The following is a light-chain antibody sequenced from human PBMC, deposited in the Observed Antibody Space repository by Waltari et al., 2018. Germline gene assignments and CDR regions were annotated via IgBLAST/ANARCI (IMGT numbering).Light chain of an antibody. V-gene: IGLV4-69*01. J-gene: IGLJ2*01. CDR2: LDSDGSH. CDR3: QSWDTGINV. CDR1: SGHTSYA. Sequence: QLVLTQPPSASASLGASVKLTCTMNSGHTSYANAWHPQQPEKGPRFLMKLDSDGSHTKGDGIPDRFSGSSSGAERYLILSSLQSEDEADYYCQSWDTGINVFGGGTKLTVL.